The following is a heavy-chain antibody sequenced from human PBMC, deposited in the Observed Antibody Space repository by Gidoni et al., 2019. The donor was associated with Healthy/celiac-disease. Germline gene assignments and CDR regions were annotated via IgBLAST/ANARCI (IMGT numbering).Heavy chain of an antibody. D-gene: IGHD4-17*01. J-gene: IGHJ4*02. CDR3: ARGGSTVTPTPDY. CDR1: GYAISSGYY. Sequence: QVQLQESGPGLVKPSETQALTCAVAGYAISSGYYWGWIRQPPGKGMEWIGSIYHSGSTYYNPSLKSRVTISVDTSKNQFSLKLSSVTAADTAVYYCARGGSTVTPTPDYWGQGTLVTVSS. V-gene: IGHV4-38-2*01. CDR2: IYHSGST.